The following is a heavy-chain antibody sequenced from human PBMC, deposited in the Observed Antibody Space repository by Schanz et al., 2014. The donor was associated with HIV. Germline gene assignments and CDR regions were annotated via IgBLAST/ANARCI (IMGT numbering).Heavy chain of an antibody. CDR3: VNEEVPNDY. V-gene: IGHV3-23*04. Sequence: EVQLVESGGGLVQPGASLRLSCAVSGFTIRSYTMSWVRQAPGKGLEWIATFGVSGTTTNYADSVKGRFTISRDTSKKTLSLQMDSLRVEDSAVYYCVNEEVPNDYWGQGTLVTVSS. J-gene: IGHJ4*02. CDR1: GFTIRSYT. CDR2: FGVSGTTT. D-gene: IGHD7-27*01.